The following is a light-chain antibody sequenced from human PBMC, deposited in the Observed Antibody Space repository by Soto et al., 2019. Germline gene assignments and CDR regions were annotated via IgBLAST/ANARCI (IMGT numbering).Light chain of an antibody. V-gene: IGKV4-1*01. Sequence: DIVMTQSPGSLAVSLGERATINCKSSQSVLHRSNNEILLAWYQQKPGQPPKLLIYWASTRESGVPDRFSGSGSGTDFTLTISSLQAEDVAVYYCQQYYRTPRTFGQGTKVEIK. CDR2: WAS. J-gene: IGKJ1*01. CDR1: QSVLHRSNNEIL. CDR3: QQYYRTPRT.